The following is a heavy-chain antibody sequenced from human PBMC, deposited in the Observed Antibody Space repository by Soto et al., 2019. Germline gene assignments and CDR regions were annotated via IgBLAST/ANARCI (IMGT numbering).Heavy chain of an antibody. CDR3: ARHVSSTTSNYDYYAMDD. J-gene: IGHJ6*02. Sequence: PGESLKISCMASGYSFTTYWIGWVRQMPGKGLEWMGIIYPADSDSRYSPSFQGHVTISADKSINTAFLQWSSLRASDSAIYYCARHVSSTTSNYDYYAMDDWGLGTTVTVSS. CDR1: GYSFTTYW. CDR2: IYPADSDS. V-gene: IGHV5-51*01. D-gene: IGHD3-10*01.